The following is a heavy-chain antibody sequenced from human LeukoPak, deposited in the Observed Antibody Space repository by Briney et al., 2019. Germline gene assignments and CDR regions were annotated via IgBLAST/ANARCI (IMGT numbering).Heavy chain of an antibody. CDR3: ARRPRSITMIVVVTKGWAHDAFDI. CDR2: INHSGST. V-gene: IGHV4-34*01. D-gene: IGHD3-22*01. CDR1: GGSFSGYY. Sequence: PSETLSLTCAVYGGSFSGYYWSWIRQPPGKGLEWIGEINHSGSTNYNPSLKSRVTISVDTSKNQFSLKLSSVTAADTAVYYCARRPRSITMIVVVTKGWAHDAFDIWGQGTMVTVSS. J-gene: IGHJ3*02.